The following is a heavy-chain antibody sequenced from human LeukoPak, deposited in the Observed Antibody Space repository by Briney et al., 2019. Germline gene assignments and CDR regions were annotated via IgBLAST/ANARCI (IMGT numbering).Heavy chain of an antibody. CDR3: ARGKYCSGGECYSVRTSYDGFDS. CDR1: GGDFNSHT. Sequence: ASVRVSCKASGGDFNSHTINWVRQAPGQGLEWIGRIIPMRNLANYAHKFQGRVIITADKSRRTAYMEMSRLTSDDTAVYYCARGKYCSGGECYSVRTSYDGFDSWGQGTVVSVSS. D-gene: IGHD2-15*01. J-gene: IGHJ5*01. CDR2: IIPMRNLA. V-gene: IGHV1-69*02.